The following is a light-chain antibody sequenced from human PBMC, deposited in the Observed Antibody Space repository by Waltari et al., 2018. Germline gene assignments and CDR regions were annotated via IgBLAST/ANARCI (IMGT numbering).Light chain of an antibody. Sequence: MGLTQSPATLSLSPGERATLPCRASQSVTTSLAWYQQKPGQAPRLLIFDASDRATGVPARFSGSGSGTDFTLTISSLEPEDFAVYFCHQRTSWPRTFGGGTRVHFK. CDR3: HQRTSWPRT. V-gene: IGKV3-11*01. J-gene: IGKJ4*01. CDR2: DAS. CDR1: QSVTTS.